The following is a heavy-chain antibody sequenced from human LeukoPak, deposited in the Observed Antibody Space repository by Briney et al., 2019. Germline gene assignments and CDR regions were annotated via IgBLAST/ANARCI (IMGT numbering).Heavy chain of an antibody. D-gene: IGHD2-21*02. CDR1: GFTFSSYG. V-gene: IGHV3-30*02. Sequence: GGSLRLSCAASGFTFSSYGMHWVRQAPGKGLEWVAFIRYDGSNKYYADSVKGRFTISRDNSKNTLYLQMNSLRAEDTAVYYCAKLVVVTDAFDIWGQGTMVTVSS. J-gene: IGHJ3*02. CDR3: AKLVVVTDAFDI. CDR2: IRYDGSNK.